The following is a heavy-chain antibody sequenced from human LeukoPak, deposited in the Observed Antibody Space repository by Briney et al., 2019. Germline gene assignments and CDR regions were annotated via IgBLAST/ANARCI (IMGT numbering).Heavy chain of an antibody. D-gene: IGHD3-10*01. CDR2: VWGDGSNE. J-gene: IGHJ4*02. CDR1: GFIFSDFG. CDR3: AKGGSSGRSIDY. Sequence: GGSLRLSCAPSGFIFSDFGMQWVREAPGKGLEGVGVVWGDGSNEYYADSVKGRFIISRDNSKNTLYLQMNSLRAEDTAVFYCAKGGSSGRSIDYWGQGTLVTVSS. V-gene: IGHV3-33*06.